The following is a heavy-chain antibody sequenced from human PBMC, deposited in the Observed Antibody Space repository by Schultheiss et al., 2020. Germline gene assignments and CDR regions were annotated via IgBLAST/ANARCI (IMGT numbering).Heavy chain of an antibody. Sequence: GESMRLSCAASGFTVSSNYMNWVRQAPGKGLEWVSAISGSGGSTTYADSVKGRFTISRDNAKNSLYLQMNSLRAEDTAVYYCASWGYYGSGSYWDGMDVWGQGTTV. J-gene: IGHJ6*02. V-gene: IGHV3-21*01. CDR3: ASWGYYGSGSYWDGMDV. CDR1: GFTVSSNY. CDR2: ISGSGGST. D-gene: IGHD3-10*01.